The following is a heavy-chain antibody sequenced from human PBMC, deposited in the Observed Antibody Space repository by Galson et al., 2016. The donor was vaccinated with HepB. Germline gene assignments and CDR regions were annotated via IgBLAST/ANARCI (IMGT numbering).Heavy chain of an antibody. D-gene: IGHD6-19*01. J-gene: IGHJ4*02. CDR2: INLSGGTT. V-gene: IGHV1-46*01. CDR1: GYTFTSFY. Sequence: SVKVSCKASGYTFTSFYMHWVRQAPGQGLEWMGIINLSGGTTNNAQKFQGRVTMTRDTSTSTVYMELNSLRSDDTAVYYCAGDRSGWHNVDSWGQGTLVTVAS. CDR3: AGDRSGWHNVDS.